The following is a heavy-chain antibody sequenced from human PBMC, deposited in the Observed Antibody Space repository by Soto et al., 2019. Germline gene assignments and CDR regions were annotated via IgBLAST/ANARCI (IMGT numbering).Heavy chain of an antibody. D-gene: IGHD2-21*02. V-gene: IGHV4-30-2*01. J-gene: IGHJ2*01. CDR2: IYHSGST. CDR1: GGSISSGGYS. CDR3: ARWRDIVVVTAILGYFDL. Sequence: ASETLSLTCAVSGGSISSGGYSWSWIRQPPGKGLEWIGYIYHSGSTYYNPSLKSRVTISVDRSKNQFSLKLSSVTAADTAVYYCARWRDIVVVTAILGYFDLWGRRTLVTVSS.